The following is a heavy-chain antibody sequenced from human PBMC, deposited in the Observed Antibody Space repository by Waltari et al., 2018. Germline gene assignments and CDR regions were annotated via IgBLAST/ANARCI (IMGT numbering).Heavy chain of an antibody. D-gene: IGHD3-3*01. Sequence: QVQLVQSGAEVKKPGASVKVSCQASGYTFTSYAINWVRPAPGQGLEWMGWMNPNSGNTGYAQKFQGRVTMTRNTSISTADMELSSLRSEDTAVYYCARGPINYDFWSGFIYYYYGMDVWGQGTTVTVSS. CDR3: ARGPINYDFWSGFIYYYYGMDV. J-gene: IGHJ6*02. V-gene: IGHV1-8*01. CDR1: GYTFTSYA. CDR2: MNPNSGNT.